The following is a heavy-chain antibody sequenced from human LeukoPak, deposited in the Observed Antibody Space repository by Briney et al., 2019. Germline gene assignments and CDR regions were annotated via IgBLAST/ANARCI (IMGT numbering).Heavy chain of an antibody. J-gene: IGHJ1*01. CDR2: IRGSGDGK. Sequence: GGSLRLSCAASAFTFNNYAIVWVRQGPGNGLEWVSAIRGSGDGKYYADSVKGRFTISRNYSKNMLYLQMNSLRDDDTAVYYCGRDPNGDYVGAFSFQRWGQGTLVTVSS. CDR3: GRDPNGDYVGAFSFQR. V-gene: IGHV3-23*01. D-gene: IGHD4-17*01. CDR1: AFTFNNYA.